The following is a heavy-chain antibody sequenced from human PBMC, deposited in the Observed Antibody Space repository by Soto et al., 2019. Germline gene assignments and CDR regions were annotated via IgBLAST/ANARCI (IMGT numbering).Heavy chain of an antibody. J-gene: IGHJ3*02. CDR2: INPNTGGT. Sequence: ASVKVSCKASGYTLTGYYMHWVRQAPGQGLEWMGWINPNTGGTNYAQKFQGRVTMTRDTSITTAYMELSRLRSDDRAVFFCGRVGGGGMSAFHIWGQGTMVTVSS. CDR3: GRVGGGGMSAFHI. V-gene: IGHV1-2*02. D-gene: IGHD3-10*01. CDR1: GYTLTGYY.